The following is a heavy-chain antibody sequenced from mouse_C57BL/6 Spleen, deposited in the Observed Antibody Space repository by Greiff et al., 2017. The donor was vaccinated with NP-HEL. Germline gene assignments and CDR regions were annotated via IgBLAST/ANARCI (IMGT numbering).Heavy chain of an antibody. V-gene: IGHV1-26*01. CDR2: INPNNGGT. CDR1: GYTFTDYY. J-gene: IGHJ3*01. Sequence: VQLQQSGPELVKPGASVKISCKASGYTFTDYYMNWVKQSHGKSLEWIGDINPNNGGTSYNQKFKGKATLTVDKSSSTAYMELRSLTSEDSAVYYCARDYYDYDRDWGQGTLVTVSA. CDR3: ARDYYDYDRD. D-gene: IGHD2-4*01.